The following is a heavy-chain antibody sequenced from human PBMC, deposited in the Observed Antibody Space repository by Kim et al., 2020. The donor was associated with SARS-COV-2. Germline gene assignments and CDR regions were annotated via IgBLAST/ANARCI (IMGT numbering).Heavy chain of an antibody. Sequence: SETLSLTCAVSGGSISSSNWWSWVRQPPGKGLEWIGEIYHSGSTNYNPSLKSRVTISVDKSKNQFSLKLSSVTAADTAVYYCARDSRQYCSSTSCPYYYYYYGMDVWGQGTTVTVSS. J-gene: IGHJ6*02. V-gene: IGHV4-4*02. CDR1: GGSISSSNW. CDR3: ARDSRQYCSSTSCPYYYYYYGMDV. D-gene: IGHD2-2*01. CDR2: IYHSGST.